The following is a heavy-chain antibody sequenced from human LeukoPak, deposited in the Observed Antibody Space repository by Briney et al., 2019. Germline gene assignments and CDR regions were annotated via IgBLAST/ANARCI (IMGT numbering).Heavy chain of an antibody. D-gene: IGHD6-13*01. J-gene: IGHJ5*02. CDR3: ARDRSSSRRFDP. V-gene: IGHV4-34*01. CDR2: INHSGST. CDR1: GGSFSGYY. Sequence: PSETLSLTCAVYGGSFSGYYWSWIRQPPGKGLEWIGEINHSGSTNYNPSLKSRVTISVDTSKNQFSLKPSSVTAADTAVYYCARDRSSSRRFDPWGQGTLVTVSS.